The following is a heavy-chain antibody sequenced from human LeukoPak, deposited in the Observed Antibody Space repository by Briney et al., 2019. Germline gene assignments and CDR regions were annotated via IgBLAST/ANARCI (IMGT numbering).Heavy chain of an antibody. Sequence: SETLSLTCAVYGGSFSGYYWSWIRQPPGKGLEWIGEINHSGSTNYNPSLKSRVTISVDTSKNQFSLKLSSVTAADTAVYYCARENTMGRGFPRGFDIWGQGTMVTVSS. CDR2: INHSGST. CDR3: ARENTMGRGFPRGFDI. J-gene: IGHJ3*02. V-gene: IGHV4-34*01. CDR1: GGSFSGYY. D-gene: IGHD3-10*01.